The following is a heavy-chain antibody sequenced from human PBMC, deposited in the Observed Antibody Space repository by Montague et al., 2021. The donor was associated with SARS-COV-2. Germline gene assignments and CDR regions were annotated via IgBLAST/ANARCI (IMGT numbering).Heavy chain of an antibody. D-gene: IGHD6-13*01. CDR3: VRGPVHSSSYYSLPTLDQRPSWYFDI. CDR1: GGSFSGYY. CDR2: INHSGST. J-gene: IGHJ2*01. Sequence: SETLSLTCAVYGGSFSGYYWSWIRQPPGKGLEWIGEINHSGSTNYNPSLKSRVTISVDTSKKQFSLKLTSVTAADTSVYYCVRGPVHSSSYYSLPTLDQRPSWYFDIWGRGTLVTVSS. V-gene: IGHV4-34*01.